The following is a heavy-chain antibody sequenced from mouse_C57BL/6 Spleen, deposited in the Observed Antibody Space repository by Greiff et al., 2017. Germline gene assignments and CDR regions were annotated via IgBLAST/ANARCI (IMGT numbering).Heavy chain of an antibody. CDR1: GFNIKDDY. J-gene: IGHJ3*01. CDR2: IDPENGDT. D-gene: IGHD2-5*01. Sequence: EVQLQQSGAELVRPGASVTLSCTASGFNIKDDYMHWVKQRPEQGLEWIGWIDPENGDTEYASKFQGKATITADTSSNTAYLQLSSLTSEDTAFYYCTTDSNYEAYWGQGTLVTVSA. V-gene: IGHV14-4*01. CDR3: TTDSNYEAY.